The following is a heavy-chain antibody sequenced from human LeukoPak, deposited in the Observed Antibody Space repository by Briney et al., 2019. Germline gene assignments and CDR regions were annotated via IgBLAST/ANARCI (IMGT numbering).Heavy chain of an antibody. J-gene: IGHJ5*02. CDR3: AREVYAGSWFDP. Sequence: GGSLRLSCAASGFIFSSCAMHWVRQAPGKGLEYVAAISGNGDIAYYANSVKGRFTISRDNSKNRLYLQMGSLRAEDMAVYYCAREVYAGSWFDPWGQGTLVTVSS. CDR1: GFIFSSCA. V-gene: IGHV3-64*01. D-gene: IGHD2-8*01. CDR2: ISGNGDIA.